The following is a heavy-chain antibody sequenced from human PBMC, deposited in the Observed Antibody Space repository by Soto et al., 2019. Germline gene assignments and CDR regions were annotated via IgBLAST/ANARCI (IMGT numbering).Heavy chain of an antibody. CDR2: ISGSGDST. D-gene: IGHD1-26*01. V-gene: IGHV3-23*01. Sequence: EVQLLESGGGLVQPGGSLRLSCAASEFTFTSYAMSWVRQATGKGLEWVSDISGSGDSTYYADSVKGRFTISRDNSKNTIYLQMNSLRADDTAVYYCAKGRRSGSYRSRGFDYWGQGTLVTVSS. CDR1: EFTFTSYA. J-gene: IGHJ4*02. CDR3: AKGRRSGSYRSRGFDY.